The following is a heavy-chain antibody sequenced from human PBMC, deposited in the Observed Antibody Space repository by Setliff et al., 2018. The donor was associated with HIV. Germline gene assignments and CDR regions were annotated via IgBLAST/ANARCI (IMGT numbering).Heavy chain of an antibody. J-gene: IGHJ4*02. Sequence: GGSLRLSCAASGFTFSTYAMSWVRQAPGKGLEWVSVIHSGVSSPYYADSVKGRFTVARDNSKNTLYLQMNSLRADDTAVYYCAIIAVAGTRGYWGQGTLVTVSS. CDR3: AIIAVAGTRGY. D-gene: IGHD6-19*01. V-gene: IGHV3-23*03. CDR2: IHSGVSSP. CDR1: GFTFSTYA.